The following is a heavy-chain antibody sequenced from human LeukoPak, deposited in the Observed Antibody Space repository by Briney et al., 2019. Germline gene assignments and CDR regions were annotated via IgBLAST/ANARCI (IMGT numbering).Heavy chain of an antibody. J-gene: IGHJ4*02. CDR2: IYHSGST. D-gene: IGHD3-10*01. CDR1: GGSISIGGYS. V-gene: IGHV4-30-2*01. CDR3: ARGGGWLDY. Sequence: TSQTLSLTCAVSGGSISIGGYSWSWIRQPPGKGLEWIGYIYHSGSTYYNPSLKSRVTISVDRSKNQFSLKLSSVTAADTAVYYCARGGGWLDYWGQGTLVTVSS.